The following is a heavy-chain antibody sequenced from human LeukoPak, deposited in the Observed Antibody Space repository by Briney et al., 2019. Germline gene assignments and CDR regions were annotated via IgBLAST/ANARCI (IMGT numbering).Heavy chain of an antibody. Sequence: ASGKVSCKASGYTFTGYYMHWVRQAPGQGLEWMGWINPNNGGTNYAQKFQGRVTMTRDTSISTAYMELSRLTSDDTAVYYCARGRGTTSSNFDYWGQGTLVTVSS. CDR3: ARGRGTTSSNFDY. CDR2: INPNNGGT. J-gene: IGHJ4*02. CDR1: GYTFTGYY. V-gene: IGHV1-2*02. D-gene: IGHD2-2*01.